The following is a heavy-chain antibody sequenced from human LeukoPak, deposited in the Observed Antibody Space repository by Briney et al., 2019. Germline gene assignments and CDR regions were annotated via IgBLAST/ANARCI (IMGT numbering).Heavy chain of an antibody. CDR3: AREAYSSDWYGPDY. CDR2: ITSDGSVTIYGDGSGT. CDR1: GFTFSTYW. J-gene: IGHJ4*02. D-gene: IGHD6-13*01. V-gene: IGHV3-74*01. Sequence: GGSLRLSCAASGFTFSTYWMHWVRQAPGKRLVWVSRITSDGSVTIYGDGSGTTYADSVEGRFTISRDNAKNTLYLQMDSLRAEDTAVYYCAREAYSSDWYGPDYWGQGTLVTVSA.